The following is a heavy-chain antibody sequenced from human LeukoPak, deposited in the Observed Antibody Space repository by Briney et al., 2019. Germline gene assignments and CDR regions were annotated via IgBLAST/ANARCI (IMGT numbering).Heavy chain of an antibody. CDR2: ISYDGSNK. D-gene: IGHD4-11*01. CDR3: ARIPGTVTDFDY. J-gene: IGHJ4*02. V-gene: IGHV3-30-3*01. CDR1: GFTFSSYA. Sequence: GGSLRLSCAASGFTFSSYAMHWVRQAPGKGLEWVAVISYDGSNKYYADSVKGRFTISRDNPKNTLYLQMNSLRAEDTAVYYCARIPGTVTDFDYWGQGTLVTVSS.